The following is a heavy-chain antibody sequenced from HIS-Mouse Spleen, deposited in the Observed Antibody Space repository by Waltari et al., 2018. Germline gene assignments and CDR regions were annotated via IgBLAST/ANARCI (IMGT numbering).Heavy chain of an antibody. CDR3: AREIPYSSSWYDWYFDL. CDR1: GCSISIRSYY. CDR2: IYYSGST. V-gene: IGHV4-39*07. J-gene: IGHJ2*01. D-gene: IGHD6-13*01. Sequence: QLQLQESGPGLGKPSETLSLTCTVPGCSISIRSYYLCWIRQPPGTGLEWIGSIYYSGSTYYNPSLKSRVTISVDTSKNQFSLKLSSVTAADTAVYYCAREIPYSSSWYDWYFDLWGRGTLVTVSS.